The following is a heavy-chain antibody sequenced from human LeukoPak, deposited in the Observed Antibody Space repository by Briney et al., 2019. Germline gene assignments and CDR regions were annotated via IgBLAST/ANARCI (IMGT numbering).Heavy chain of an antibody. CDR3: ARGSMYYDSSGYSYYFDY. D-gene: IGHD3-22*01. J-gene: IGHJ4*02. CDR1: GDSISSGGYY. V-gene: IGHV4-31*03. CDR2: IYYSGST. Sequence: PSQTLSLTCTVSGDSISSGGYYWSWVRQHPGQGLEWIGYIYYSGSTYYNPSLKSRVTISVDKSQNQFSLKLSSVTAADTAVYYCARGSMYYDSSGYSYYFDYWGQGTLVTVSS.